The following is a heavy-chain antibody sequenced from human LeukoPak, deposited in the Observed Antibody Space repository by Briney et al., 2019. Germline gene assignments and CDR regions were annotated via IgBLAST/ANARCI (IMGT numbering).Heavy chain of an antibody. Sequence: GASVKVSCKASGGTFSSYTISWVRQAPGQGLEWMGRIIPILGIANYAQKFQGRVTITADKSTSTAYKELSSLRSEDTAVYYCARDLRYYYGSGTGQDAFDIWGQGTMVTVSS. CDR1: GGTFSSYT. D-gene: IGHD3-10*01. CDR3: ARDLRYYYGSGTGQDAFDI. V-gene: IGHV1-69*04. CDR2: IIPILGIA. J-gene: IGHJ3*02.